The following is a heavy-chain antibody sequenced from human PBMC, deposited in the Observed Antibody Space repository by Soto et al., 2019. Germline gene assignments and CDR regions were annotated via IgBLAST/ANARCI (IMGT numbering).Heavy chain of an antibody. D-gene: IGHD2-15*01. CDR3: ARGFSGYCSGGSCSSFDY. CDR1: GDSFSSNNW. J-gene: IGHJ4*02. Sequence: SETLSLTCAVSGDSFSSNNWWSWVRQPPGKGLEWIGEIYHTGTTNYNPSLESRVTISVDKSKKQFSLKLSSVTAADTAVYYCARGFSGYCSGGSCSSFDYWGQGTLVTVSS. V-gene: IGHV4-4*02. CDR2: IYHTGTT.